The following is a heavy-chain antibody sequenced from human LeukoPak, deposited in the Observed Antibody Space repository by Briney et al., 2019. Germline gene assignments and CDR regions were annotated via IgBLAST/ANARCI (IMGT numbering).Heavy chain of an antibody. J-gene: IGHJ6*03. CDR1: GGSISSYY. V-gene: IGHV4-4*09. CDR3: ARGSMGWGDYYYYYMDV. CDR2: IYTSGST. Sequence: SETLSLTCTVSGGSISSYYWSWIRQPPGKGLEWIGYIYTSGSTNYNPSLKSRVTISVDTSKNQFSLKLSSVTAADTAVYYCARGSMGWGDYYYYYMDVWGKGTTVTVSS. D-gene: IGHD7-27*01.